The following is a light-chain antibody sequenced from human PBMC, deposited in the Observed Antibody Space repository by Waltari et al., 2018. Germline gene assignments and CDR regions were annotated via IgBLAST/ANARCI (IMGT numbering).Light chain of an antibody. CDR2: EDT. J-gene: IGLJ3*02. V-gene: IGLV3-10*01. Sequence: SYELTPPPSGSVSPGQTARRTCAGDDFPKKYPHWYQQKPGQAPLVVIYEDTKRPSGFPERFSGSSSGTMATFTISGAQVEDEADYYCYSTDSSGNHRVFGRGTKLTVL. CDR3: YSTDSSGNHRV. CDR1: DFPKKY.